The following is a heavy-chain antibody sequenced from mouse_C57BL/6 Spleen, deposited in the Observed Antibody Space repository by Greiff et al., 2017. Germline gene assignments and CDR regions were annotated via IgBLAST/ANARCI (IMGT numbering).Heavy chain of an antibody. J-gene: IGHJ1*03. CDR3: ASTAYYSNWYFDV. D-gene: IGHD2-5*01. CDR1: GYTFTSYW. Sequence: QVQLQQPGAELVRPGSSVKLSCKASGYTFTSYWMDWVKQRPGQGLEWIGNIYPSDSETHYNQKFKDKATLTVDNSSSTVYMQLSSLTSEDSAVYYWASTAYYSNWYFDVGGTGTTVTVSS. V-gene: IGHV1-61*01. CDR2: IYPSDSET.